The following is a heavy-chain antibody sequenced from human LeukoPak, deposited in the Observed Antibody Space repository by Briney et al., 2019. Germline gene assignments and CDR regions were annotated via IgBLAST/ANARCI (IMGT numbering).Heavy chain of an antibody. CDR1: GGSISTYY. Sequence: SETLSLTCTVSGGSISTYYWSWIRQPAGKGLEWIGRFYTSGSTNYNSSLKSRVSISVDTSKNQFYLKLTSVTAADTAVYDCARLDSGYGKYYFDYWGQGTLVTVSS. V-gene: IGHV4-4*07. CDR3: ARLDSGYGKYYFDY. J-gene: IGHJ4*02. D-gene: IGHD5-12*01. CDR2: FYTSGST.